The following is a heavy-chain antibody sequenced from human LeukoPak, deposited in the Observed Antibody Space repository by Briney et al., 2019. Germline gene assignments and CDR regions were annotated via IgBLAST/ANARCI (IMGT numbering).Heavy chain of an antibody. V-gene: IGHV4-4*02. CDR2: IYHSGGI. CDR3: ARGVVAAPQTFDY. J-gene: IGHJ4*02. D-gene: IGHD2-15*01. Sequence: PSETLSLTCAVSGGSISSSNWWSWVRQSPGKGLEWIGEIYHSGGINYNPSLKSRVTVSVDESKNQFSLKLSSVTAADTAVYYCARGVVAAPQTFDYWGQGTLVTVSS. CDR1: GGSISSSNW.